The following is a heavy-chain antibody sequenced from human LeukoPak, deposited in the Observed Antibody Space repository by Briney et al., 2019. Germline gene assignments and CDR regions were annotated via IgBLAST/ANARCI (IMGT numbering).Heavy chain of an antibody. D-gene: IGHD4-23*01. J-gene: IGHJ1*01. CDR3: AREDSGNYPPEYFQN. CDR1: GYIFSELS. Sequence: ASVKVSCKVSGYIFSELSMHWVRQAPGQGLEWMGWISPISGGTNFAQKFQGRVTMTRDTSISTAYMELSRLRSDDTALYYCAREDSGNYPPEYFQNWGQGTLVTVSS. CDR2: ISPISGGT. V-gene: IGHV1-2*02.